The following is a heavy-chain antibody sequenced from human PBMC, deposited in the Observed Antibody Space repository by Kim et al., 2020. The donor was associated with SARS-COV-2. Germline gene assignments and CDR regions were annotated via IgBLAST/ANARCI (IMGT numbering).Heavy chain of an antibody. Sequence: GGSLRLSCAASGFTFSSYAMHWVRQAPGKGLEYVSAISSNGGSTYYANSVKGRFTISRDNSKNTLYLQMGSLRAEDMAVYYCARSAGGYSYGYERVDYYGMDGWGQGTTVTVSS. J-gene: IGHJ6*02. CDR2: ISSNGGST. D-gene: IGHD5-18*01. V-gene: IGHV3-64*01. CDR3: ARSAGGYSYGYERVDYYGMDG. CDR1: GFTFSSYA.